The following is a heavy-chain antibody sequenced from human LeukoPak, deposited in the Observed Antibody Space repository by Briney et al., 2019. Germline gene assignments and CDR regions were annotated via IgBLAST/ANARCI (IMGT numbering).Heavy chain of an antibody. V-gene: IGHV4-61*02. CDR1: GGSISSGTYY. J-gene: IGHJ5*02. D-gene: IGHD6-19*01. CDR2: IYTSGST. Sequence: SETLSLTCTVSGGSISSGTYYWSWIRQPAGKGLEWIGRIYTSGSTNYNPSLKSRVTISVDTSKNQFSLKLSSVTAADTAVYYCARESGWYNWFDPWGQGTLVTVSS. CDR3: ARESGWYNWFDP.